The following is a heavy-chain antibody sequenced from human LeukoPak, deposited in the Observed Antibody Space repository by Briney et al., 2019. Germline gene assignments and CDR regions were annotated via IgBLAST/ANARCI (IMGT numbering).Heavy chain of an antibody. CDR1: GGTFSSYA. V-gene: IGHV1-69*13. D-gene: IGHD4-23*01. CDR3: ATQEGNSDYYYYMDV. J-gene: IGHJ6*03. Sequence: GASVKVSCKASGGTFSSYAISWVRQAPGQGLEWMGGIIPIFGTANYAQKFQGRVTITADESTSTAYMELSSLRSEDTAVYYCATQEGNSDYYYYMDVWGKGTTVTVSS. CDR2: IIPIFGTA.